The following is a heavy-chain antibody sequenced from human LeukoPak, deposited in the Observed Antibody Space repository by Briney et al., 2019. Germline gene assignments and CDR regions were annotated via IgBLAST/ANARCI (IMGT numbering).Heavy chain of an antibody. CDR3: ARVLRYFDWPTFDY. D-gene: IGHD3-9*01. J-gene: IGHJ4*02. V-gene: IGHV3-53*01. CDR2: IYSGGST. Sequence: GGSLRLSCAASGFTVNNNYMSWVRQAPGKGVEWVSVIYSGGSTDYADSVKGRFTMSRDNSKDTLCLQMDSLRAEDTAVYYCARVLRYFDWPTFDYWGQGTLVTVSS. CDR1: GFTVNNNY.